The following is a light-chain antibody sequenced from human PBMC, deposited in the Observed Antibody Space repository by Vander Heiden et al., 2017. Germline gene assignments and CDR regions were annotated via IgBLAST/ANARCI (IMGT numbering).Light chain of an antibody. CDR1: QSVSYH. CDR2: DAS. V-gene: IGKV3-11*01. Sequence: VFTPSPATLSLSPGDSATPSCRATQSVSYHLVGYQQKPGQAPRLLIYDASDRATGIPARFSGSGSETDFTLTISSLEPEDSGVYYCQQRNAWPLTFGGGTKVDIK. CDR3: QQRNAWPLT. J-gene: IGKJ4*01.